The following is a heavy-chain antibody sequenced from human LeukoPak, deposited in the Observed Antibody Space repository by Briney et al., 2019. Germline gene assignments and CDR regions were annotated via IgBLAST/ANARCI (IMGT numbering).Heavy chain of an antibody. CDR3: AKVMTPYGMDV. CDR2: IQSNGRNK. V-gene: IGHV3-30*02. Sequence: PGGSLRLFCAASGFIFSSDDMHWVRQAPGKGLEWVAGIQSNGRNKYYVDSVKGRFAISRDNSKSTLYLQVNSLRVDDTAVYYCAKVMTPYGMDVWGQGTTITVSS. D-gene: IGHD3-16*01. J-gene: IGHJ6*02. CDR1: GFIFSSDD.